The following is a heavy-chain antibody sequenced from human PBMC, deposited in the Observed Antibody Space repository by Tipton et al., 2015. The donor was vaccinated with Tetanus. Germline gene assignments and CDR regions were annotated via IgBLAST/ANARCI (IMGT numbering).Heavy chain of an antibody. Sequence: TLSLTCTVSGGSISSGDYYWSWIRQPPGKGLEWIGYIYYSGSTYYNPSLKSQVTISVDTSKNQFSLKLSSVTAADTAVYYCATRDWKNAFDIWGQGTMVTVSS. CDR1: GGSISSGDYY. V-gene: IGHV4-30-4*01. D-gene: IGHD1-1*01. CDR2: IYYSGST. J-gene: IGHJ3*02. CDR3: ATRDWKNAFDI.